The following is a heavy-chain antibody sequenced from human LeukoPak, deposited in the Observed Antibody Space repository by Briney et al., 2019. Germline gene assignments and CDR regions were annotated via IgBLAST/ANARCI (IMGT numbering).Heavy chain of an antibody. V-gene: IGHV1-18*04. Sequence: ASVKVSCKASGYTFTSYGISWVRQAPGQGVEWMGWVSAYNGKTNYVQKLQGRVTMTTDTSTSTAYMELRRLRSDDTAVYYCARSPSYNWNDGGDYWGQGTLVTVSS. CDR3: ARSPSYNWNDGGDY. J-gene: IGHJ4*02. D-gene: IGHD1-1*01. CDR1: GYTFTSYG. CDR2: VSAYNGKT.